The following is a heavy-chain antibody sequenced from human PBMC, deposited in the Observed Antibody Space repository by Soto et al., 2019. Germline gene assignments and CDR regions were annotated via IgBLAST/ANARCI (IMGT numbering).Heavy chain of an antibody. CDR1: GASISTNNW. CDR2: VYYSGST. CDR3: AVPGAGDFDY. V-gene: IGHV4-4*02. Sequence: SETLSLTCAVSGASISTNNWWSWVRQPPGKGLEWIGEVYYSGSTNCNPSLKSRVTISIDKSKNQFSLRLTSMTAADTAVYYCAVPGAGDFDYWSQGTLVTVSS. J-gene: IGHJ4*02. D-gene: IGHD6-13*01.